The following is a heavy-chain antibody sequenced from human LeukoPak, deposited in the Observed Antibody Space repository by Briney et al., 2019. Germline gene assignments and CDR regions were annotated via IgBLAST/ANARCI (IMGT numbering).Heavy chain of an antibody. CDR1: GFTFSSYG. CDR2: ISYDGSNK. Sequence: GGSLRLSCAASGFTFSSYGMHWVRQAPGKGLEWVAVISYDGSNKYYADSVKGRFTISRDNSKNTPYLQMNSLRAEDTAVYYCAKDQRGWELLFDYWGQGTLVTVSS. CDR3: AKDQRGWELLFDY. D-gene: IGHD1-26*01. J-gene: IGHJ4*02. V-gene: IGHV3-30*18.